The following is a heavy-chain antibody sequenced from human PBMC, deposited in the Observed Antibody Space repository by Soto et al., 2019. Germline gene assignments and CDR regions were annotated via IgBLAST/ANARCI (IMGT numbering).Heavy chain of an antibody. Sequence: QVQLVQSGGEVKKPGASVKVSCKASGYTFTNYDISWVRQAPGQGLECMGWISANSGNTDYAQKFRDRVTMTSDTSTSTAYMELRSLRSDDTAVYYCARDLGNSSSRWYFDLWGSGTLVTVSS. V-gene: IGHV1-18*04. CDR2: ISANSGNT. CDR3: ARDLGNSSSRWYFDL. D-gene: IGHD2-2*01. J-gene: IGHJ2*01. CDR1: GYTFTNYD.